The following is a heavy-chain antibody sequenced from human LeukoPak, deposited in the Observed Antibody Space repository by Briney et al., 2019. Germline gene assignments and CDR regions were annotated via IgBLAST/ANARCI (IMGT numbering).Heavy chain of an antibody. CDR1: GGSLATYY. J-gene: IGHJ5*02. Sequence: SETLSLTCTVSGGSLATYYWSWIRRPPGKGLEWIGFIFYSGNTKYNPSLKSRVTISVDTSKNQFSLNLSSVTAADAAVYYCARDPGSYGDYSNWFDPWGQGTLVTVSS. D-gene: IGHD4-17*01. CDR2: IFYSGNT. CDR3: ARDPGSYGDYSNWFDP. V-gene: IGHV4-59*01.